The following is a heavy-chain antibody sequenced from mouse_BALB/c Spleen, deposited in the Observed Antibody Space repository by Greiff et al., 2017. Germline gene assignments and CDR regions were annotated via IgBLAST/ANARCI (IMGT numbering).Heavy chain of an antibody. CDR2: IRLKSDNYAT. J-gene: IGHJ2*01. D-gene: IGHD2-4*01. CDR1: GFTFSSYW. Sequence: EVQGVESGGGLVQPGGSMKLSCVASGFTFSSYWMSWVRQSPEKGLEWVAEIRLKSDNYATHYAESVKGKFTISRDDSKSRLYLQMNSLRAEDTGIYYCTAITTGFDYWGQGTTLTVSS. CDR3: TAITTGFDY. V-gene: IGHV6-6*02.